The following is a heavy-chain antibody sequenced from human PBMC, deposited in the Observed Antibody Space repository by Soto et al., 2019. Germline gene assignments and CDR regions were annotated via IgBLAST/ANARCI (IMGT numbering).Heavy chain of an antibody. J-gene: IGHJ6*02. D-gene: IGHD3-22*01. Sequence: LRLSCAASEFTFSSDAMNWVRQAPGKGLEWVSVISGGGGTTYYSDSVKGRFRISRDNSKNTLYLQMNSLRVEDTAVYYCAKGKVAYDNSGLQYFYYFPMNVWGQGTTVTVSS. CDR1: EFTFSSDA. V-gene: IGHV3-23*01. CDR3: AKGKVAYDNSGLQYFYYFPMNV. CDR2: ISGGGGTT.